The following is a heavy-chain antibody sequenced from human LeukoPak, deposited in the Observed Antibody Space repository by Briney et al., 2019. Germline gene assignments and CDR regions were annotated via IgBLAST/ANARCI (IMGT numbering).Heavy chain of an antibody. D-gene: IGHD3-16*01. Sequence: GGSLRLSCAASGFTFSSYSMNWVRQAPGKGLEWVAFIRYDGSNKYYADSVKGRFTISRDNSKNTLYLQMNSLRAEDTAVYYCAKDWDDMITFGGVPDYWGQGTLVTVSS. CDR3: AKDWDDMITFGGVPDY. V-gene: IGHV3-30*02. J-gene: IGHJ4*02. CDR1: GFTFSSYS. CDR2: IRYDGSNK.